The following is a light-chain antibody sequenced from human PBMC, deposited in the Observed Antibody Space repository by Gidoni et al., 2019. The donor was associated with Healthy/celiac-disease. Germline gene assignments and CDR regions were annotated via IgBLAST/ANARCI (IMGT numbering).Light chain of an antibody. V-gene: IGLV1-40*01. CDR2: GNS. Sequence: QSVLTQPPSVPGAPGHTVPIPCTGCSPNLGAGYDVHWYQQLPGTAPKLLIYGNSNRPSGVPDRFSGSKSGASASLAITGLQAEDGADYYCQSYDSSLSGSVVFGGGTKLTVL. CDR3: QSYDSSLSGSVV. J-gene: IGLJ3*02. CDR1: SPNLGAGYD.